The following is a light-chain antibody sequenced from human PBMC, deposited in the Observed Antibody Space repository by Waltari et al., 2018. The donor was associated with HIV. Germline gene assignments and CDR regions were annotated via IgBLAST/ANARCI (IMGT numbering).Light chain of an antibody. CDR2: EVS. CDR1: SSDVGSHTP. J-gene: IGLJ2*01. V-gene: IGLV2-18*02. Sequence: SAMTQPPPVSGPPGQYVPISCTGTSSDVGSHTPFSWFQQPPGTAPKLMIYEVSKRPSGLPDRFSGSKSGNAASMPISGLQAEDEADYYCSSYTSSSTVVFGGGTKLTVL. CDR3: SSYTSSSTVV.